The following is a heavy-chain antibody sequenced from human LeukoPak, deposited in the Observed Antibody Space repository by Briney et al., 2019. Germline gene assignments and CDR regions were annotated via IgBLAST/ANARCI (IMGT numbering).Heavy chain of an antibody. CDR3: ARGDDAFDI. CDR1: GFAFSSYA. V-gene: IGHV3-30*04. CDR2: ISYDGCNK. Sequence: GGSLRLSCAASGFAFSSYAMHWVRQAPGKGLEWVAVISYDGCNKYYADSVKGRFTISRDNSKNTLYLQMNSLRAEDTAVYYCARGDDAFDIWGQGTMVTVSS. J-gene: IGHJ3*02.